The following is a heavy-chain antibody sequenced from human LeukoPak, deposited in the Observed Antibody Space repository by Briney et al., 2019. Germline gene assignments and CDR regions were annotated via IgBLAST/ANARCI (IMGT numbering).Heavy chain of an antibody. V-gene: IGHV4-59*12. D-gene: IGHD2-2*01. CDR1: GGSISSYY. CDR2: IYYSGST. CDR3: ARGSRGILNQYCSSTSCLYIPKYFQH. Sequence: PSETLSLTCTVSGGSISSYYWSWIRQSPEKELECIGYIYYSGSTNYNPSLKSRVTISVDTSKNQFSLKLSSVTAADTAVYYCARGSRGILNQYCSSTSCLYIPKYFQHWGQGTLVTVSS. J-gene: IGHJ1*01.